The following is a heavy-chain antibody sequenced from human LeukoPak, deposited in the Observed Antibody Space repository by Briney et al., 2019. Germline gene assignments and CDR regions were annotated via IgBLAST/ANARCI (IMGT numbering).Heavy chain of an antibody. CDR1: GYTFTSYD. J-gene: IGHJ6*03. Sequence: ASVKVSCKASGYTFTSYDINWVRQATGQGLEWMGWMNRNSGNTGYAQKFQGRVTITRNTSISTAYMELSSLRSEDTAVYYCARAWTDYPNPHYYYYYYMDVWGKGTTVTVSS. V-gene: IGHV1-8*03. CDR2: MNRNSGNT. CDR3: ARAWTDYPNPHYYYYYYMDV. D-gene: IGHD3/OR15-3a*01.